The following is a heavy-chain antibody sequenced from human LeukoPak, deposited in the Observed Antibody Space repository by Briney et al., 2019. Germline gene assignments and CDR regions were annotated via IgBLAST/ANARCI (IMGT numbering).Heavy chain of an antibody. CDR1: GFTFSSYA. J-gene: IGHJ4*02. D-gene: IGHD6-13*01. CDR2: VSSNGGTT. CDR3: VKGQLQQLVSIFDY. Sequence: GGSLRLYCSASGFTFSSYAMHWLRQAPGKGLEYVSAVSSNGGTTYYADSVKGRFTSSRDNSKNTLYLQMSSLRVDDTSIYYCVKGQLQQLVSIFDYWGQGTLVTVSS. V-gene: IGHV3-64D*06.